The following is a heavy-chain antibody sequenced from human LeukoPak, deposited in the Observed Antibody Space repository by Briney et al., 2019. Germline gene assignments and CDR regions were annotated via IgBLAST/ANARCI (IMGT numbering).Heavy chain of an antibody. V-gene: IGHV1-69*13. CDR1: GGTFSSYA. CDR2: IIPIFGTS. Sequence: GASVKVSCKASGGTFSSYAFSWVRQAPGQGLEWMGGIIPIFGTSNYAQKFQGRVTMTADESTSTAYMELSSLRSEDTALYYCARAQETYSSGWHGYAFDIWGQGTVVTVSS. J-gene: IGHJ3*02. D-gene: IGHD6-19*01. CDR3: ARAQETYSSGWHGYAFDI.